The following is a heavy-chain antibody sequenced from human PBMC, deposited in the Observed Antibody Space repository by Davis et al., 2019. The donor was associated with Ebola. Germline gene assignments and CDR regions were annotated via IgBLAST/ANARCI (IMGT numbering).Heavy chain of an antibody. CDR1: AYTFTSYA. V-gene: IGHV1-3*01. D-gene: IGHD3-3*01. J-gene: IGHJ6*03. CDR2: INAGNGNT. Sequence: ASVKVTCKASAYTFTSYAMHRVRQAPGQRFEWMGWINAGNGNTKYSQKFQGRVTITRDTSASTAYMELSSLRSEDTAVYYCARGWSGEHYYYYYMDVWGKGTTVTVSS. CDR3: ARGWSGEHYYYYYMDV.